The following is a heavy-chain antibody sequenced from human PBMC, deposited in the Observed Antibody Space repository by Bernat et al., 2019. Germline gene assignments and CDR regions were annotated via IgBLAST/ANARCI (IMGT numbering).Heavy chain of an antibody. J-gene: IGHJ4*02. CDR3: AHSLSDYYDSSGYSPFDY. CDR1: GFSLSTSGVG. CDR2: IYWDDDK. D-gene: IGHD3-22*01. Sequence: QITLKESGPTLVKPTQTLTLTCTFSGFSLSTSGVGVGWIRQPPGKALEWPALIYWDDDKRYSPSLKSRLTITKDTPKNQVVLTMTNMDPVDTATYYCAHSLSDYYDSSGYSPFDYWGQGTLVTVSS. V-gene: IGHV2-5*02.